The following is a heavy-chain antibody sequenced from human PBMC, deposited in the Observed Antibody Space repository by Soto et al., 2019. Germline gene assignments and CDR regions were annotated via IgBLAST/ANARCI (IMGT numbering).Heavy chain of an antibody. CDR2: IIPIFGTA. V-gene: IGHV1-69*12. J-gene: IGHJ4*02. CDR3: ARAYYYDSSGYYTQNILDY. D-gene: IGHD3-22*01. Sequence: QVQLVQSGAEVKKPGSSVKVSCKASGGTFSSYAISWVRQAPGQGLEWMGGIIPIFGTANYAQKFQGRVTITADESTSTAYMELSSLRSEDTAVYYCARAYYYDSSGYYTQNILDYWGQGTLVTVSS. CDR1: GGTFSSYA.